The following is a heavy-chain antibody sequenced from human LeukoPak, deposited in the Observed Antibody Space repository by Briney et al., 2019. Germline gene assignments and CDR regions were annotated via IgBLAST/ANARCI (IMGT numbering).Heavy chain of an antibody. CDR1: GFTFSSYA. D-gene: IGHD3-10*01. J-gene: IGHJ5*02. V-gene: IGHV3-23*01. Sequence: GGSLRLSCAASGFTFSSYAMSWVRQAPGKGLEWVSAISGSGGSTYYADSVKGRFTISRDNSKNTLYLQMNSLRAEDTAVYYCANASIITGWFDPWGQGTLVTVSS. CDR3: ANASIITGWFDP. CDR2: ISGSGGST.